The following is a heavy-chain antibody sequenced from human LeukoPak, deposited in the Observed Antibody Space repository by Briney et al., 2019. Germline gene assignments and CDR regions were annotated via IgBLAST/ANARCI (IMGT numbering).Heavy chain of an antibody. V-gene: IGHV3-7*03. CDR2: IKQDGSEK. Sequence: PGGSLRLSCAASGFTFSSYWMSWVRRAPGKGLEWVANIKQDGSEKYYVDSVKGRFTISRDNAKKSLYLQMNSLRVEDTAVYFCAKDQLNRFCSGGSCSITHDYWGQGTLVTVSS. CDR3: AKDQLNRFCSGGSCSITHDY. D-gene: IGHD2-15*01. J-gene: IGHJ4*02. CDR1: GFTFSSYW.